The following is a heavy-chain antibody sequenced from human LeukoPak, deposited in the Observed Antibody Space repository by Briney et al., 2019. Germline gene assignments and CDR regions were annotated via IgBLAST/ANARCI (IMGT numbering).Heavy chain of an antibody. CDR2: IRYDGSNK. D-gene: IGHD3-10*01. Sequence: HPGGSLRLSCAASGFTFSSYGMHWVRQAPGKGLEWVAFIRYDGSNKYYADSVKGRFTISRDNSKNTLYLQMSSLRAEDTAVYYCAKGPEVRGVIVILKTGEKGALDYWGQGTLVTVSS. J-gene: IGHJ4*02. CDR3: AKGPEVRGVIVILKTGEKGALDY. V-gene: IGHV3-30*02. CDR1: GFTFSSYG.